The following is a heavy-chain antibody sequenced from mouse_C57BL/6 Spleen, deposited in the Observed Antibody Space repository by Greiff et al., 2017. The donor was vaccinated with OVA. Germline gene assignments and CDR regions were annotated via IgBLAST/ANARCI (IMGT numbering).Heavy chain of an antibody. V-gene: IGHV3-6*01. CDR1: GYSITSGYY. CDR2: ISYDGSN. D-gene: IGHD2-4*01. J-gene: IGHJ3*01. CDR3: ARRDYDGRFAY. Sequence: EVKLLESGPGLVKPSQSLSLTCSVTGYSITSGYYWNWIRQFPGNKLEWMGYISYDGSNNYNPSLKNRISITRDTSKNQFFLKLNSVTTEDTATYYWARRDYDGRFAYWGQGTLVTVSA.